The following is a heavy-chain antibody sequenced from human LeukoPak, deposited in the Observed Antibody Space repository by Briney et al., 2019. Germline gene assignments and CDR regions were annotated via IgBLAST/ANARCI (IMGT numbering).Heavy chain of an antibody. CDR3: AKGGAPRYSSGWHEYFQH. D-gene: IGHD6-19*01. Sequence: LTGGSLRLSCAASGFTFDDYAMPWVRHAPGKGLEWVSGISWNSGSIGYADSVKGRFTISRDNAKNSLYLQMNSLRAEDTALYYCAKGGAPRYSSGWHEYFQHWGQGTLVTVSS. V-gene: IGHV3-9*01. CDR1: GFTFDDYA. J-gene: IGHJ1*01. CDR2: ISWNSGSI.